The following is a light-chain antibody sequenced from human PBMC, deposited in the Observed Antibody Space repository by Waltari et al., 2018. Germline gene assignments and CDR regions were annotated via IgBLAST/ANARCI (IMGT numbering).Light chain of an antibody. CDR2: EVS. CDR1: SSDVGGYNY. V-gene: IGLV2-8*01. J-gene: IGLJ2*01. Sequence: QSALTQPPSASGSPGQSVTISCTGTSSDVGGYNYVSWYQQHPGKAPKLMIYEVSKWPSGVPNRFSGSKSGSTASLTVSGLQPEDEADYYCSAYAGSNTVVFGGGTKLTVL. CDR3: SAYAGSNTVV.